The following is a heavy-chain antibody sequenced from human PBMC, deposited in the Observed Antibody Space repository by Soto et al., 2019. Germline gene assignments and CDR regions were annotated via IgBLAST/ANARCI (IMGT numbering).Heavy chain of an antibody. Sequence: QVQLVQSGAEVKKPGSSVKVSCKASGGTFSSYAISWVRQAPGQGLEWMGGIIPIFGTANYAQKFQGRVTITADESTSTAYMELSSLRSEDTAVYYCARGTRGDYYGSGSLMYYFDYWGQGTLVTVSS. CDR1: GGTFSSYA. J-gene: IGHJ4*02. V-gene: IGHV1-69*01. CDR2: IIPIFGTA. CDR3: ARGTRGDYYGSGSLMYYFDY. D-gene: IGHD3-10*01.